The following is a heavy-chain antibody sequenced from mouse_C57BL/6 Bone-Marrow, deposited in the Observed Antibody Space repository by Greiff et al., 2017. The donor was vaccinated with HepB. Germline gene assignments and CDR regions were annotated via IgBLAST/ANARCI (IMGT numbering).Heavy chain of an antibody. CDR2: ISSGSSTI. CDR3: ASYRGGAMDY. Sequence: EVQVVESGGGLVKPGGSLKLSCAASGFTFSDYGMHWVRQAPEKGLEWVAYISSGSSTIYYADTVKGRFTISRDNAKNTLYLQMTSLRSEDTAMYYCASYRGGAMDYWGQGTSVTVSS. J-gene: IGHJ4*01. V-gene: IGHV5-17*01. CDR1: GFTFSDYG.